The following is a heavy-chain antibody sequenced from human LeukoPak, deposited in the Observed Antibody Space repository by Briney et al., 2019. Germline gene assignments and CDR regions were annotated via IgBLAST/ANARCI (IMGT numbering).Heavy chain of an antibody. CDR2: IYYSGST. Sequence: KPSETLSLTCTVSGGSISSSSYYWGWIRQPPGKGLEWIGSIYYSGSTYYNPSLKSRVTISVDTSKNQFSLKLSSVTAADTAVYYCARLRDTAMPDYWGQGTLVTVSS. V-gene: IGHV4-39*01. J-gene: IGHJ4*02. D-gene: IGHD5-18*01. CDR1: GGSISSSSYY. CDR3: ARLRDTAMPDY.